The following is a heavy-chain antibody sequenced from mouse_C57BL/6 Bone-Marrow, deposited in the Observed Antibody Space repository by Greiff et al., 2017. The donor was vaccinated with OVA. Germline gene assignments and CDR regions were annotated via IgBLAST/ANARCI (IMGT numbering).Heavy chain of an antibody. V-gene: IGHV7-1*01. J-gene: IGHJ4*01. Sequence: EVQVVESGGGLVQSGRSLRLSCATSGFTFSDFYMEWVRQAPGKGLEWIAASRNKANDYTTEYSASVKGRFIVSRDTSQSILYLQMNALRAEDTAIYYCARDSYAMDYWGQGTSVTVSS. CDR2: SRNKANDYTT. CDR3: ARDSYAMDY. CDR1: GFTFSDFY.